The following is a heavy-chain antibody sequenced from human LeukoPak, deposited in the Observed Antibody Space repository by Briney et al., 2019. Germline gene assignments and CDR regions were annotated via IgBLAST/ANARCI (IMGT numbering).Heavy chain of an antibody. Sequence: GGSLRLSCAASGLSFSKAWMSWVRQAPGKGLECVGRIKSKSDGGTTDYAAPVKGRFTISRDDSKNTLYLQMNSLKTEDTAVYYCTSQYQLLYADYWGQGALVTVSS. V-gene: IGHV3-15*01. CDR1: GLSFSKAW. CDR2: IKSKSDGGTT. CDR3: TSQYQLLYADY. D-gene: IGHD2-2*02. J-gene: IGHJ4*02.